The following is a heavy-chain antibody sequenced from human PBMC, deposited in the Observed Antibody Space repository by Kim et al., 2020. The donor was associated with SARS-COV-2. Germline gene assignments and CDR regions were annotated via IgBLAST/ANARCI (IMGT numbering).Heavy chain of an antibody. Sequence: GGSLRLSCTASGFTFSSYWMNWVRQAPGKGLVWVSRINSDGTTTSSGDSVKGRCTISRDNAKNTRYLQMNSLRPEDTAAYYCLRRQFTSGRYYFAYWRQG. CDR3: LRRQFTSGRYYFAY. D-gene: IGHD6-19*01. J-gene: IGHJ4*02. V-gene: IGHV3-74*01. CDR2: INSDGTTT. CDR1: GFTFSSYW.